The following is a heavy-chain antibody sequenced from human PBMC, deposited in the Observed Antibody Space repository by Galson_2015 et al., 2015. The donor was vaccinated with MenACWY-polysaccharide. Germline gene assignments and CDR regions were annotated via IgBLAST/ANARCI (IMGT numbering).Heavy chain of an antibody. D-gene: IGHD4-17*01. CDR2: MYYTGRS. CDR3: AGIPATETSYGWFDP. Sequence: LSLICAVSGASISSGSHYWSWFRQFPGKNLEWIAYMYYTGRSNYNPSLRSRVTISLDMSKNQFSLNLSSVTAADTAVYFCAGIPATETSYGWFDPWGQGTLVTVSS. V-gene: IGHV4-31*11. J-gene: IGHJ5*02. CDR1: GASISSGSHY.